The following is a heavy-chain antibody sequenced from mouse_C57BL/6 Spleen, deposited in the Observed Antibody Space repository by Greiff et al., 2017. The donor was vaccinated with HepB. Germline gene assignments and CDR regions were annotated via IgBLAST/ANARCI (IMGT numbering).Heavy chain of an antibody. V-gene: IGHV5-16*01. J-gene: IGHJ2*01. CDR3: ARVYYPSY. Sequence: EVKLVESAGGLVQPGRSMKLSCTASGFTFSDYYMAWVRQVPEKGLEWVANINYDGSSTYYLDSLKSRFIISRDNAKNLLYLQMSSLKSEDTATYYCARVYYPSYWGQGTTLTVSS. CDR1: GFTFSDYY. D-gene: IGHD1-1*01. CDR2: INYDGSST.